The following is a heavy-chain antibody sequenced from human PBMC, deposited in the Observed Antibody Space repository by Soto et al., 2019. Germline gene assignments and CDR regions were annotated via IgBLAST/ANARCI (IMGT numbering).Heavy chain of an antibody. CDR3: ARVAFGEFGRFYYGMDV. CDR1: GGSISSGGYY. Sequence: QVQLQESGPGLVKPSQTLSLTYTVSGGSISSGGYYWSWIRQHPGKGLEWIGYIYYSGSTYYNPSLKSRVTISVDTSKNQFSLKLSSVTAADTAVYYCARVAFGEFGRFYYGMDVWGQGTTVTVSS. V-gene: IGHV4-31*03. D-gene: IGHD3-10*01. CDR2: IYYSGST. J-gene: IGHJ6*02.